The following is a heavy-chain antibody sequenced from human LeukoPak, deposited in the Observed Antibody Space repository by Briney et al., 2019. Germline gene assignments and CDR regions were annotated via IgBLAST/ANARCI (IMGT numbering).Heavy chain of an antibody. CDR1: GLTFSSYW. Sequence: GGSLRLPCAASGLTFSSYWMNWVRQAPGKGLEWVAVIKSDGSEKYYVDSVKGRFTISRDNAKNSLYLQLNSLRAEDTAVYYCARDLRGDTNNWFDPWGQGTLVTVSS. V-gene: IGHV3-7*01. D-gene: IGHD3-10*01. CDR3: ARDLRGDTNNWFDP. CDR2: IKSDGSEK. J-gene: IGHJ5*02.